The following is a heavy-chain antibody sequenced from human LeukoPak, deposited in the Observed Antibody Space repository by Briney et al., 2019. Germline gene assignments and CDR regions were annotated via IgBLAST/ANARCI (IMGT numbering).Heavy chain of an antibody. D-gene: IGHD5-18*01. V-gene: IGHV4-4*02. CDR1: GGSISSSNW. J-gene: IGHJ4*02. CDR2: IYHSGST. Sequence: PSGTLSLTCAVSGGSISSSNWWSWVRQPPGKGLEWIGEIYHSGSTNYNPSLKSRVTISVDKSKNQFSLKLSSVTAADTAVYYCARLATRGYSYGPEHYWGQGTLVTVSS. CDR3: ARLATRGYSYGPEHY.